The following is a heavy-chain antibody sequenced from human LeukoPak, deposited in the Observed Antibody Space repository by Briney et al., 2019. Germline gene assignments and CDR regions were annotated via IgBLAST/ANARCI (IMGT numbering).Heavy chain of an antibody. D-gene: IGHD3-3*01. J-gene: IGHJ5*02. CDR1: GYTFTVYY. Sequence: ASVKVSFKASGYTFTVYYMHWVRQAPGQGLEWMGWINPNSGGTNYAQKFQGRVTMTRDTSISTAYMELSRLRSDDTAVYYCACGYYDFWNRAWFDPWGQGTLVTVSS. V-gene: IGHV1-2*02. CDR2: INPNSGGT. CDR3: ACGYYDFWNRAWFDP.